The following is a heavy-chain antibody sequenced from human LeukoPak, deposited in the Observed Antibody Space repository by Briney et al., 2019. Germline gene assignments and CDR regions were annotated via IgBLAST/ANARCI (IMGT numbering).Heavy chain of an antibody. Sequence: PSETLPLTCTVSGGSISSYYWSWIRQPPGKGLEWIGYIYYSGSTNYNPSLKSRVTISVDTSRNQFSLKLRSVTAADTAVYYCARFGGAVTGTPFDYWGQGTLVTVSS. CDR1: GGSISSYY. J-gene: IGHJ4*02. CDR3: ARFGGAVTGTPFDY. V-gene: IGHV4-59*01. CDR2: IYYSGST. D-gene: IGHD6-19*01.